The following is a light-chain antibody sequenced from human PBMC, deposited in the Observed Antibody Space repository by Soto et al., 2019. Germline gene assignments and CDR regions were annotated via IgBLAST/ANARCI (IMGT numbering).Light chain of an antibody. CDR1: SSDVGGYNY. CDR3: SSWTSSTTQV. J-gene: IGLJ3*02. CDR2: DVS. Sequence: QSALTQPRSVSGSPGQSVTISCTGTSSDVGGYNYVSWYQQHPGKAPKLMIYDVSKRPSGVPDRFSGSKSGNTASLTISGLQAEDEADYYCSSWTSSTTQVLGGGTKLTVL. V-gene: IGLV2-11*01.